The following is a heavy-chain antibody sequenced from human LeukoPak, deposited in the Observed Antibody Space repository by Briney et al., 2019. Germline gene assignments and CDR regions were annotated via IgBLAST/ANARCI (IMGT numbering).Heavy chain of an antibody. J-gene: IGHJ4*02. CDR3: ARDPTGIAAAHFDY. V-gene: IGHV4-61*08. D-gene: IGHD6-13*01. CDR1: GGSVSSGAYY. CDR2: INHSGST. Sequence: SETLSLTCTVSGGSVSSGAYYWTWIRQHPGKGLEWIGEINHSGSTNYNPSLKSRVTISVDTSKNQFSLKLSSVTAADTAVYYCARDPTGIAAAHFDYWGQGTLVTVSS.